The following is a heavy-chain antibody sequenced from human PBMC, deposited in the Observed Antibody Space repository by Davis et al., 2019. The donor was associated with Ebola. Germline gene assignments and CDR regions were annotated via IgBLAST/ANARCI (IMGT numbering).Heavy chain of an antibody. V-gene: IGHV4-59*08. J-gene: IGHJ4*02. CDR1: GGSISSYY. D-gene: IGHD3-22*01. CDR2: IYYSGST. Sequence: SETLSLTCTVSGGSISSYYWSWIRQPPGKGLEWIGYIYYSGSTNYNPSLKSRVTISVDTSKNQFSLKLSSVTAADTAVYYCARHGTVYYYDSSGFLVDWGQGTLVTGSS. CDR3: ARHGTVYYYDSSGFLVD.